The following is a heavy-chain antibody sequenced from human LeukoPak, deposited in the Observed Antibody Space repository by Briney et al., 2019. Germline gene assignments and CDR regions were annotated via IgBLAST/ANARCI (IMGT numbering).Heavy chain of an antibody. CDR1: GGSISSGDYY. CDR3: ARVTYDSSGKDY. V-gene: IGHV4-30-4*08. CDR2: IYYSGRT. Sequence: PSQTLSLTCTVSGGSISSGDYYWSWIRQPPGKGLEWIGYIYYSGRTYYNPSLKSRVTISVDTSKNQFSLKLSSVTAADTAVYYCARVTYDSSGKDYWGQGTLVTVSS. J-gene: IGHJ4*02. D-gene: IGHD3-22*01.